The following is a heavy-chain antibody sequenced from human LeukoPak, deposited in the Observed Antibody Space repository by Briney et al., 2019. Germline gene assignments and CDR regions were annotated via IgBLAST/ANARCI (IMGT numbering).Heavy chain of an antibody. D-gene: IGHD6-13*01. CDR2: ISGSGGST. J-gene: IGHJ4*02. CDR1: GFTFSSYE. CDR3: AKSQYSSSWYALPDY. V-gene: IGHV3-23*01. Sequence: GGSLRLSCAASGFTFSSYEMNWVRQAPGKGLEWVSAISGSGGSTYYADSVKGRFTISRDNSKNTLYLQMNSLRAEDTAVYYCAKSQYSSSWYALPDYWGQGTLVTVSS.